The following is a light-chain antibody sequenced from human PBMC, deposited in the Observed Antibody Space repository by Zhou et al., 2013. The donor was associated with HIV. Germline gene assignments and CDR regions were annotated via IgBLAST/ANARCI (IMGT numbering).Light chain of an antibody. V-gene: IGKV3-11*01. Sequence: EIMMTQSPATLSVSPGERATLSCRASQSIGNNLAWYQQKPGQAPRLLIYDSFNRATGIPARFSGSGSGTDFTLTISSLEPEDFAVYYCQQRANWPLTFGGGTKVEI. CDR2: DSF. CDR3: QQRANWPLT. CDR1: QSIGNN. J-gene: IGKJ4*01.